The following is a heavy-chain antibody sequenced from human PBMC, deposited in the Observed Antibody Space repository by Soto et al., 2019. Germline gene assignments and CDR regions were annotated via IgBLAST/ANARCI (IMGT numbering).Heavy chain of an antibody. Sequence: SETLSLTCAVYGGSFSGYYWSWIRQPPGKGLEWIGEIYHSGSTYYNPSLKSRVTISVDTSKNQFSLKLSSVTAADTAVYYCARDVVAATGNWFDPWGQGTLVTVSS. CDR2: IYHSGST. CDR1: GGSFSGYY. V-gene: IGHV4-34*01. D-gene: IGHD2-15*01. J-gene: IGHJ5*02. CDR3: ARDVVAATGNWFDP.